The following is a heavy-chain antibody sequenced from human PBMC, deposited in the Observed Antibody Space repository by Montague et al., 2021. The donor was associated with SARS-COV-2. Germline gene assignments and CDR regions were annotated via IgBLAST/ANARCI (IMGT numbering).Heavy chain of an antibody. CDR2: IYYDGSS. Sequence: SETLSLTCTVSGGSISSYYWSWIRQPPGKGLEWIWHIYYDGSSNYNPSLRSRGTISMQTSRNQVSLRLSSVTAADTALYYCARSQWHNWYFDLWGRGTLVTVSS. CDR3: ARSQWHNWYFDL. D-gene: IGHD2-8*01. V-gene: IGHV4-59*01. J-gene: IGHJ2*01. CDR1: GGSISSYY.